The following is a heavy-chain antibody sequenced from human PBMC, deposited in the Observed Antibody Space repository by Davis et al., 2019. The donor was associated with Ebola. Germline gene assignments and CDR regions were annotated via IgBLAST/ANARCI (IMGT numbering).Heavy chain of an antibody. CDR1: GGFISSYY. CDR2: IYYSGST. Sequence: MPGGSLRLSCTVSGGFISSYYWSWIRQPPGKGLEWIGYIYYSGSTNYNPSLKSRVTISVDTSKNQFSLKLSSVTAADTAVYYCARGRGYSYGPENDYWGQGTLVTVSS. CDR3: ARGRGYSYGPENDY. J-gene: IGHJ4*02. V-gene: IGHV4-59*01. D-gene: IGHD5-18*01.